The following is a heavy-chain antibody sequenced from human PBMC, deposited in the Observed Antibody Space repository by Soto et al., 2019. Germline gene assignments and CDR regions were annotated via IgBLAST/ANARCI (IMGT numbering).Heavy chain of an antibody. V-gene: IGHV4-59*01. D-gene: IGHD2-2*01. J-gene: IGHJ3*02. Sequence: SETLSLTCPFSGFSISSYYWSWIRQPPGKGLEWIGYIYYSGSTNYNPSLKSRVTISVDTSKNQFSLKLSSVTAADTAVYYCARGGLLGYCSSTSCPDDAFDIWGQGTMVTVSS. CDR3: ARGGLLGYCSSTSCPDDAFDI. CDR1: GFSISSYY. CDR2: IYYSGST.